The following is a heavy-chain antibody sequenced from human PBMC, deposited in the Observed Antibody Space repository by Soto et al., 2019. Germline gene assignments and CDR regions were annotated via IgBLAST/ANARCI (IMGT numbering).Heavy chain of an antibody. CDR3: AKSRPRYCSSTSCYYYFDY. V-gene: IGHV3-23*01. CDR2: ISGSGGST. Sequence: LRLSCAASGFTFSSYAMSWVRQAPGKGLEWVSAISGSGGSTYYADSVKGRFTISRDNSKNTLYLQMNSLRAEDTAVYYCAKSRPRYCSSTSCYYYFDYWGQGTLVIVSS. D-gene: IGHD2-2*01. CDR1: GFTFSSYA. J-gene: IGHJ4*02.